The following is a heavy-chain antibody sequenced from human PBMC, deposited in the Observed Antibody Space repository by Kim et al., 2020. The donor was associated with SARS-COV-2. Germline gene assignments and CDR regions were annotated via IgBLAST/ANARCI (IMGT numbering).Heavy chain of an antibody. Sequence: GGSLRLSCAASGFSFSDYWMNWVRQAPGKGLEWVANIKKDGTEKYYVDSVKGRFTISRDNAKNSLSLQMYSLTVEDTAVYYCVTGSHNGAASWGQGTLVT. J-gene: IGHJ5*02. V-gene: IGHV3-7*01. CDR1: GFSFSDYW. CDR2: IKKDGTEK. D-gene: IGHD4-17*01. CDR3: VTGSHNGAAS.